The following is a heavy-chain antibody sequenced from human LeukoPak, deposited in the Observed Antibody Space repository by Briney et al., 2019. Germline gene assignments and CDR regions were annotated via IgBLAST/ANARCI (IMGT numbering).Heavy chain of an antibody. CDR2: ISGSGGST. Sequence: GGSLRLSCAASGFTFSSYAMSWVRQAPGKGLEWVSAISGSGGSTYYADSVKGRFTISRDNSKNTLYLQMNSLRAEDTAVYYCAKALLWFGELLYPPKFYYYYYGMDVWGQGTTVTVSS. D-gene: IGHD3-10*01. CDR1: GFTFSSYA. V-gene: IGHV3-23*01. CDR3: AKALLWFGELLYPPKFYYYYYGMDV. J-gene: IGHJ6*02.